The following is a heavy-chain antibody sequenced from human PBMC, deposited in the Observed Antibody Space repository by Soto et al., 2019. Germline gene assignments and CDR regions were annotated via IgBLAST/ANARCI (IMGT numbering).Heavy chain of an antibody. D-gene: IGHD2-15*01. CDR2: IYYIGST. CDR1: GGSISSGVYY. V-gene: IGHV4-31*03. CDR3: ARDRECSGGTCYNYFDY. Sequence: KPSETLSLTCTVSGGSISSGVYYWSWIRHHPGNGLEWVGYIYYIGSTYYNPSLKSRVTISVDTSKNQFSLKLSSVTAAETAVYYCARDRECSGGTCYNYFDYWGQGPMMTV. J-gene: IGHJ4*02.